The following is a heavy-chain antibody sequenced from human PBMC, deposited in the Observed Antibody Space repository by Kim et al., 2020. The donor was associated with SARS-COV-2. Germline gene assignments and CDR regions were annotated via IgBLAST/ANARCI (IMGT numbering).Heavy chain of an antibody. D-gene: IGHD2-8*01. J-gene: IGHJ6*02. Sequence: GGSLRLSCATSGFTFSPYWMSWVRQAPGKGLEWVANIKQGGSEKYYVDSVKGRFTISRDNAKNSLYLQMNSLRAEDTAVYYCARVGLRVFADYYYYGVDVWGQGTTVTVSS. CDR3: ARVGLRVFADYYYYGVDV. CDR2: IKQGGSEK. CDR1: GFTFSPYW. V-gene: IGHV3-7*01.